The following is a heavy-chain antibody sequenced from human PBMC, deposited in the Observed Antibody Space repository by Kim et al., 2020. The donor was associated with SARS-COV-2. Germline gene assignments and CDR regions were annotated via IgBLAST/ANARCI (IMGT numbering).Heavy chain of an antibody. D-gene: IGHD6-19*01. V-gene: IGHV3-13*01. CDR3: ARGSGWYRGDFDY. J-gene: IGHJ4*02. Sequence: YPGSVKGRFSISRENAKNSFDLQMNSLRAGDTDVYYCARGSGWYRGDFDYWGQGTLVTVSS.